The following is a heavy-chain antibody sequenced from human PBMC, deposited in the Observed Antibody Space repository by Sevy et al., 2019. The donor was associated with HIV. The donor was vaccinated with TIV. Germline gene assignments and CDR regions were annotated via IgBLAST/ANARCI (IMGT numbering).Heavy chain of an antibody. Sequence: ASVKVSCKVSGYTLTKLSILWVRQAPGKGLEWMGDFDPQDDEPVYAQRFQGRLTMTEDTSTDTAYMELSSLTPEDTAVYYCATVGLRYFSGSSSYQGDWFDPWGQGTRVTVSS. J-gene: IGHJ5*02. CDR1: GYTLTKLS. CDR2: FDPQDDEP. V-gene: IGHV1-24*01. CDR3: ATVGLRYFSGSSSYQGDWFDP. D-gene: IGHD2-15*01.